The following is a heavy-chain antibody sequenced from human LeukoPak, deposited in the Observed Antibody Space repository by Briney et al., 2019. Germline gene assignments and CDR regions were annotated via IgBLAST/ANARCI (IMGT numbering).Heavy chain of an antibody. CDR2: IYYSGST. Sequence: SETLSLTCAVSGGSISSGGYSWSWIRQHPGKGLEWIGYIYYSGSTYYNPSLKSRVTISVDTSKNQFSLKLSSVTAADTAVYYCARESLVGLNWFDPWGQGTLVTVSS. CDR1: GGSISSGGYS. J-gene: IGHJ5*02. V-gene: IGHV4-31*11. CDR3: ARESLVGLNWFDP.